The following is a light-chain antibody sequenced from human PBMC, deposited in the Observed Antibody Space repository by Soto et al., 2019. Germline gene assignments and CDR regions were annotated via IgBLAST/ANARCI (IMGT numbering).Light chain of an antibody. J-gene: IGKJ4*01. Sequence: EIVLTQSPGTLSLSPGERATLSCRASQSVSSSYLAWYQQKPGQAPRLLIYGASGRATGIPDRFSGSGSGTDFTLTISRLEPEDFAVYHCQQYGPSPALTFGGGTKVEIK. CDR2: GAS. CDR1: QSVSSSY. V-gene: IGKV3-20*01. CDR3: QQYGPSPALT.